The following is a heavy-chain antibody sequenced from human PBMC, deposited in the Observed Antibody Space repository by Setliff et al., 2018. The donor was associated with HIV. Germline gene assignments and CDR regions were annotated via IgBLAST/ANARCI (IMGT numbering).Heavy chain of an antibody. CDR2: ISYSGKT. D-gene: IGHD3-22*01. Sequence: PSETLSLTCTVSGVPTSASTYYWGWIRQPPGKGLDWIGYISYSGKTYYNPSLKSRVTISVDTSKNLFSLRLSSVTAADTAVYYCARGIYYYDSRRYYYYMDVWGKGTTVTVSS. J-gene: IGHJ6*03. CDR3: ARGIYYYDSRRYYYYMDV. V-gene: IGHV4-39*02. CDR1: GVPTSASTYY.